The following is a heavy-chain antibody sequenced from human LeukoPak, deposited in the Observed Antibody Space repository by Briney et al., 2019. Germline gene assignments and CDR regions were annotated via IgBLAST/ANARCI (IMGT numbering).Heavy chain of an antibody. V-gene: IGHV1-58*01. CDR3: AAYDSSGYIRGNAFDI. Sequence: TSVKVSCKASGFTFSTSAVQWVRQARGQRLEWIGWIFVGSGDTNYAQKFQERVTITRDMSTSTVYMELSSLRSEDTAVYYCAAYDSSGYIRGNAFDIWGQGTMVTVSS. D-gene: IGHD3-22*01. CDR2: IFVGSGDT. CDR1: GFTFSTSA. J-gene: IGHJ3*02.